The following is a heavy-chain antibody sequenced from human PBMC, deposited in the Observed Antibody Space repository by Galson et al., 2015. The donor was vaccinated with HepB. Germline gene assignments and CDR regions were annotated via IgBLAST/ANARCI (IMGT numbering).Heavy chain of an antibody. Sequence: SLRLSCAASGFTFSNAWMSWVRQAPGKGLEWVGRIKSKTDGGTTDYAAPVKGRFTISRDDSKNTLYLQMNSLKTEDTAVYYCTTDLCSSTSCYGMFDYWGQGTLVTVSS. CDR2: IKSKTDGGTT. V-gene: IGHV3-15*01. D-gene: IGHD2-2*01. J-gene: IGHJ4*02. CDR1: GFTFSNAW. CDR3: TTDLCSSTSCYGMFDY.